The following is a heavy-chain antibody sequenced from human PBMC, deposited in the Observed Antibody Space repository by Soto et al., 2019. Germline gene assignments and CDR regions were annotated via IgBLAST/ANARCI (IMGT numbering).Heavy chain of an antibody. Sequence: QVQLQESGPGLVKPSETLSLTCTVSGVSITPYDWTWIRHPPGKGLEWIGYVYHTGNTYYNPSLKGSVTISLDTSQNQVSLRLKSVTAADTAVYYCAREQYNWKLWGQGTLVTVSS. J-gene: IGHJ4*02. D-gene: IGHD1-20*01. CDR2: VYHTGNT. V-gene: IGHV4-59*01. CDR1: GVSITPYD. CDR3: AREQYNWKL.